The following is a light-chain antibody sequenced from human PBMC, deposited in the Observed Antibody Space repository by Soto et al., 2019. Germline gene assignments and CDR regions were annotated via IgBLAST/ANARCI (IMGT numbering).Light chain of an antibody. CDR1: RFNIGRNT. Sequence: QCVLTQPPSASGTPGQRVTISCSGSRFNIGRNTVNWYQQLPGSAPKLLIYSNNQRPSGVPDRFSGSRSGTSASLAISGLQSEDEADYYCAAWDDSLNGVVFGGGTKLTVL. CDR2: SNN. CDR3: AAWDDSLNGVV. V-gene: IGLV1-44*01. J-gene: IGLJ2*01.